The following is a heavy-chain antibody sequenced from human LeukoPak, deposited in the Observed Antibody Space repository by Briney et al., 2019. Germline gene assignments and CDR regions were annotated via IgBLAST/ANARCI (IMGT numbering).Heavy chain of an antibody. D-gene: IGHD6-19*01. CDR1: GYTFTGYY. V-gene: IGHV1-2*02. J-gene: IGHJ5*02. Sequence: ASVKVSCEASGYTFTGYYMHWVRQAPGQGLEWMGWINPNSGGTNYAQKFQGRVTMTRDTSISTAYMELSRLRSDDTAVYYCARSQWLVRGNNWFDPWGQGTLVTVSS. CDR3: ARSQWLVRGNNWFDP. CDR2: INPNSGGT.